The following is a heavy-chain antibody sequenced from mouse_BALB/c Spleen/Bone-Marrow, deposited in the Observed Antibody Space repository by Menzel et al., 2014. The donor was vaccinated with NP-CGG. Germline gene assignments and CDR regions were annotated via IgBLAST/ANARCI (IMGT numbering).Heavy chain of an antibody. CDR3: AGIYTYDIHFAY. CDR2: IDPSTGHT. Sequence: QFRLQQPGGDLAKPGDSLHMSGKASGFTFATYWKHWFRHLPGQGLEWIGYIDPSTGHTEYNYNFKDKASLTADKSSSTAYMQLSSLTSEDFAVSYCAGIYTYDIHFAYWG. V-gene: IGHV1-7*01. D-gene: IGHD2-12*01. J-gene: IGHJ3*01. CDR1: GFTFATYW.